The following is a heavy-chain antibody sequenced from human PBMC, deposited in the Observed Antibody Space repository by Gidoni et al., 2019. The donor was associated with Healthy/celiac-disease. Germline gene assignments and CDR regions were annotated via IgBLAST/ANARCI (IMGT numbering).Heavy chain of an antibody. CDR1: GGSIRSGGYY. CDR3: ARERTVYSGYETHAFDI. V-gene: IGHV4-31*03. D-gene: IGHD5-12*01. Sequence: GPVPGLVKPSQTLSLTCTVSGGSIRSGGYYWSWIRQHPGKGLEWIGYIYYSGSTYYNPSLKSRVTISVDTSKNQFSLKLSSVTAADTAVYYCARERTVYSGYETHAFDIWGQGTMVTVSS. J-gene: IGHJ3*02. CDR2: IYYSGST.